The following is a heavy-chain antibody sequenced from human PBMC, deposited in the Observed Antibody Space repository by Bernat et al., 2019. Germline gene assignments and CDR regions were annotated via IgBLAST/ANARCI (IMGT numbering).Heavy chain of an antibody. CDR3: TAGIGVFIAVAGTPSRDY. CDR1: GFTVSSNY. D-gene: IGHD6-19*01. V-gene: IGHV3-66*01. Sequence: EVHLVESGGGLVQPGGSLRHSCAASGFTVSSNYMSWVRQAPGKGLEWVSVIYSGGSTYYADSVKGRFTISRDNSKNTLYLQMNSLRAEDTAVYYCTAGIGVFIAVAGTPSRDYWGQGTLVTVSS. CDR2: IYSGGST. J-gene: IGHJ4*02.